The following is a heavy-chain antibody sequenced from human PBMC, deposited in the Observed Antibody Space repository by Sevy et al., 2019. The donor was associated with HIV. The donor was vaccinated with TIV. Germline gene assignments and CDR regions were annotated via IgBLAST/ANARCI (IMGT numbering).Heavy chain of an antibody. J-gene: IGHJ4*02. Sequence: SETLSLTCTVSGGSISSGGYYWSWIRQHPGKSLEWIGYIYYSGSTYYNPSLKSRVTISVDTSKNQFSLKLSSVTAADTAVYYCVRADYVWGSYRLDYWGQRTLVTVSS. V-gene: IGHV4-31*03. CDR3: VRADYVWGSYRLDY. D-gene: IGHD3-16*02. CDR2: IYYSGST. CDR1: GGSISSGGYY.